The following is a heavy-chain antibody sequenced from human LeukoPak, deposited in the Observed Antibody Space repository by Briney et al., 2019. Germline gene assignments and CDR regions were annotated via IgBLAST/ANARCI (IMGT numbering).Heavy chain of an antibody. CDR2: ISYDGSNK. V-gene: IGHV3-30-3*01. CDR3: AGVRGAVAGLG. D-gene: IGHD6-19*01. Sequence: GGSLRLSCAASRFTFSSYAMHWVRQAPGKGLEWVAVISYDGSNKYYADSVKGRFTISRDNSKNTLYLQMNSLRAEDTAVYYCAGVRGAVAGLGWGQGTLVTVSS. CDR1: RFTFSSYA. J-gene: IGHJ4*02.